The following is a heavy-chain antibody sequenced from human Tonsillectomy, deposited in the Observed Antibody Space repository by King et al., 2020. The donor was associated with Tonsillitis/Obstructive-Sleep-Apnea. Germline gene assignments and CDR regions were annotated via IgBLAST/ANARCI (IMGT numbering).Heavy chain of an antibody. D-gene: IGHD2-2*02. J-gene: IGHJ4*02. CDR1: GYSFTSYW. Sequence: QLVQSGAEVKKPGASLKISCKGSGYSFTSYWIGWVRQMPGKGLEWMGIIYPGDSDTRYSPSFQGQVTISADKSISTAYLQWSSRKASDTATYYWARLGYCSSTSCYIEYYFDYWGQGTLVTVSS. CDR3: ARLGYCSSTSCYIEYYFDY. V-gene: IGHV5-51*03. CDR2: IYPGDSDT.